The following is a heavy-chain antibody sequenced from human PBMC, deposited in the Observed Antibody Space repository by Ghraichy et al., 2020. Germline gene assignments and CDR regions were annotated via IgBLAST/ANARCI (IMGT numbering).Heavy chain of an antibody. CDR1: GYTFNDYY. CDR3: ARVSGIAAIGHNWFGP. J-gene: IGHJ5*02. V-gene: IGHV1-2*02. CDR2: IDPNSGGS. Sequence: ASVKVSCKASGYTFNDYYLHWVRQAPGQGLEWMGWIDPNSGGSNYAQRFKGRVTMTRDTSFNTAYMELSRLRSDDTAVYFCARVSGIAAIGHNWFGPWGQGTLVTVSS. D-gene: IGHD6-13*01.